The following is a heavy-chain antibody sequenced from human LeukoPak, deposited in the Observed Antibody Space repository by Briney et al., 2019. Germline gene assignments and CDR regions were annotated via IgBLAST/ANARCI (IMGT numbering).Heavy chain of an antibody. D-gene: IGHD2-2*01. CDR3: ARDAPPDYYGMDV. Sequence: SETLSLTCAVYGGSFSGYYWSWIRQPPGKGLEWIGEINHSGSTNYNPSLKSRVTISVDTSKNQFSLKLSSVTAADTAVYYCARDAPPDYYGMDVWGQGTTVTVSS. CDR2: INHSGST. J-gene: IGHJ6*02. CDR1: GGSFSGYY. V-gene: IGHV4-34*01.